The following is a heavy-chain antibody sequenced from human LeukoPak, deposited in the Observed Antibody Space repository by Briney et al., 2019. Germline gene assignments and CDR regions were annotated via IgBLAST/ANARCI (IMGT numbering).Heavy chain of an antibody. J-gene: IGHJ5*01. CDR1: GFTFSSYS. CDR3: ARGWFGPDS. CDR2: ISSSSSYI. Sequence: GGSLRLSCAASGFTFSSYSMNWVRQAPGKGLEWVSSISSSSSYIYYADSVKGRFTISRDNAKTSLYLQMNSLRAEDAAVYSCARGWFGPDSCGQGTLVTVSS. D-gene: IGHD3-10*01. V-gene: IGHV3-21*01.